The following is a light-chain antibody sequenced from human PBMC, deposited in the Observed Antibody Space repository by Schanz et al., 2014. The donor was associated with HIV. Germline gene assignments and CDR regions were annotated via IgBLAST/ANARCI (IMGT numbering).Light chain of an antibody. J-gene: IGLJ3*02. Sequence: QSVLTQPPSASGTPGQRVTISCSGSSSTFRSNAVNWHQQLPGTAPKLLIYNTYHRPSGVPDRFSGSSSGTSASLAISGLQSEDEADYYCAAWDDSLKGWVFGGGTKLTVL. CDR1: SSTFRSNA. CDR2: NTY. V-gene: IGLV1-44*01. CDR3: AAWDDSLKGWV.